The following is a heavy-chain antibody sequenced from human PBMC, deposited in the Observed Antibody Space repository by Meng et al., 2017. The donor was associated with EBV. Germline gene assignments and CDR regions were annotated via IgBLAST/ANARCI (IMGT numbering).Heavy chain of an antibody. CDR2: IYDGGTT. V-gene: IGHV4-61*01. CDR1: GASVRGGTFP. CDR3: AKSSSSTPGVVDS. Sequence: QVHLPESGPGLVKPSGALSLTCTVSGASVRGGTFPWSWIRQRPGKELQWIGYIYDGGTTIYNPSLKSRVTIFLDTSRNQFSLGLRSVTTADTAVYYCAKSSSSTPGVVDSWGQGTLVTVSS. D-gene: IGHD2-2*01. J-gene: IGHJ4*02.